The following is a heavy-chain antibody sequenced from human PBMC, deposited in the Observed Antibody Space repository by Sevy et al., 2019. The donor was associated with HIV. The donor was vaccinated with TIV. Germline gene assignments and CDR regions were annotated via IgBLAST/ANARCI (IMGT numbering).Heavy chain of an antibody. CDR1: GGSISSYY. CDR2: IYYSGST. D-gene: IGHD3-10*01. J-gene: IGHJ3*02. V-gene: IGHV4-59*01. Sequence: SEILSLTCTVSGGSISSYYWSWIRQPPGKGLEWIGYIYYSGSTNYNPSLKSRVTISVDTSKNQFSLKLSSVTAADTAVYYCAREGYITMVRGVIITGAFDIWGQGTMVTVSS. CDR3: AREGYITMVRGVIITGAFDI.